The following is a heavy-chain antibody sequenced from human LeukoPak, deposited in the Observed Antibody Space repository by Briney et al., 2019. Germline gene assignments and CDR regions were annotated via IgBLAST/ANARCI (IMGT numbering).Heavy chain of an antibody. V-gene: IGHV4-4*07. CDR1: GGSISSYY. J-gene: IGHJ3*02. CDR3: AREGTTATGPPDDAFDI. D-gene: IGHD4-17*01. Sequence: PSETLSLTCTVSGGSISSYYWSRIRQPAGKGLEWIGRIYTSGSTNYNPSLKSRVTMSVDTSKNQFSLKLSSVTAADTAVYYCAREGTTATGPPDDAFDIWGQGTMVTVSS. CDR2: IYTSGST.